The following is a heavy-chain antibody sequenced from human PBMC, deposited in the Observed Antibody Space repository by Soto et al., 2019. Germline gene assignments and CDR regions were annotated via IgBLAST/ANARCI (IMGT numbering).Heavy chain of an antibody. D-gene: IGHD3-10*01. CDR2: IYYSGST. CDR3: ASLGRGNIVNV. J-gene: IGHJ6*02. V-gene: IGHV4-39*01. Sequence: QLQLQESGPGLVKPSETLSLTCTVSGGSISSSSYYWGWIRQPPGQGLEWIGSIYYSGSTYYNPSLKSRLTLYEDTSKNQCSLKVSPVSAADTAVYYCASLGRGNIVNVWGQGTTVTVSS. CDR1: GGSISSSSYY.